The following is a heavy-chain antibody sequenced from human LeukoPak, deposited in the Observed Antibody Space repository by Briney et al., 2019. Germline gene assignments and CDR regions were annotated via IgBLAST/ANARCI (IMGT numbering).Heavy chain of an antibody. CDR1: GYTFTGYY. Sequence: GASVKVSCKASGYTFTGYYMHWVRQAPGQGLEWMGWINPNSGGTNYAQKFQGRVTMTRDTSISTAYMELSRLRSDDTAVYYCARGGALGSWSSWFDPWGQGTLVTVSS. CDR2: INPNSGGT. V-gene: IGHV1-2*02. D-gene: IGHD1-26*01. CDR3: ARGGALGSWSSWFDP. J-gene: IGHJ5*02.